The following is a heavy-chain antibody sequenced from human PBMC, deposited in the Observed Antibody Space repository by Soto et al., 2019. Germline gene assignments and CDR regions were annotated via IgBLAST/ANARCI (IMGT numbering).Heavy chain of an antibody. CDR3: ARRGYSSSSGGVHYSMDV. D-gene: IGHD6-6*01. CDR1: GYTFTSYY. J-gene: IGHJ6*02. V-gene: IGHV1-46*01. CDR2: INPSGGST. Sequence: ASVKVSWKESGYTFTSYYMHWVRQAPGQGLEWMGIINPSGGSTSYAQKFQGRVTMTRDTSTSTVYMELSSLRSEDTAVYYCARRGYSSSSGGVHYSMDVWGQGTTVTISS.